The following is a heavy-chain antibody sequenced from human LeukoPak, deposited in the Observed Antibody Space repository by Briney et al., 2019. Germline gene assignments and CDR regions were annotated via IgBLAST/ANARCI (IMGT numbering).Heavy chain of an antibody. CDR1: GFTFSSYS. D-gene: IGHD3-22*01. CDR2: IWHDGGKR. J-gene: IGHJ5*02. CDR3: ARDADTSEFFSWLDL. Sequence: PGGSLRLSCAASGFTFSSYSMNWVRQAPGRGLEWVALIWHDGGKRYYADSVKGRFTISRDNSKNTLYLQMTTLRAEDTAVYYCARDADTSEFFSWLDLWGQGTLVTVSS. V-gene: IGHV3-33*08.